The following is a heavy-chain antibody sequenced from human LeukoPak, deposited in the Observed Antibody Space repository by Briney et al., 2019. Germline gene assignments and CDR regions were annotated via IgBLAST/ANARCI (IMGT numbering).Heavy chain of an antibody. J-gene: IGHJ6*03. D-gene: IGHD1-7*01. CDR2: TNDSGRT. Sequence: SETLSLTCAVYGGSFSNYYWSWIRQPPGKGLEWIGETNDSGRTNYNPSLMSRVTVSVDTSKNQFSLRLTSVTATDTAVYYCARRWNYGRNYYIDVWGNGATVSVSS. CDR1: GGSFSNYY. V-gene: IGHV4-34*01. CDR3: ARRWNYGRNYYIDV.